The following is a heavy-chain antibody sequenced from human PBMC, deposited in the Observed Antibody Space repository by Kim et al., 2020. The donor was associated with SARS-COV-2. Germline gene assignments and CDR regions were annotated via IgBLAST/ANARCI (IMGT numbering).Heavy chain of an antibody. D-gene: IGHD3-3*01. CDR3: ARHAAGYDFWSGYVHYYGMDV. CDR2: IYPGDSDT. Sequence: GESLQISCKGSGYSFTSYWIGWVRQMPGKGLEWMGIIYPGDSDTRYSPSFQGQVTISADKSISTAYLQWSSLKASDTAMYYCARHAAGYDFWSGYVHYYGMDVWGQGTTVTVSS. J-gene: IGHJ6*02. V-gene: IGHV5-51*01. CDR1: GYSFTSYW.